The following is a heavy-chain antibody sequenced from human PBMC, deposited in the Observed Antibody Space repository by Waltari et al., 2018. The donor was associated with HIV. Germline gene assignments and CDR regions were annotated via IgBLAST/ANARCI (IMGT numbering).Heavy chain of an antibody. Sequence: EVQLVQSGAEERKPGESLKISCQGSGYSFTSSWIGWVRHMPGKGLEWMGIIYPGDSDTRYSPSFQGQVTISADKSISTAYLQWSSLKASDTAMYYCARHFRYSSSSDWFDPWGQGTLVTVSS. CDR3: ARHFRYSSSSDWFDP. J-gene: IGHJ5*02. D-gene: IGHD6-6*01. CDR2: IYPGDSDT. CDR1: GYSFTSSW. V-gene: IGHV5-51*01.